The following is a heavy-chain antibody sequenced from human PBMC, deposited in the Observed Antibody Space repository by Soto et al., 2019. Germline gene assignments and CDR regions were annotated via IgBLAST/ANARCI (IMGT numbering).Heavy chain of an antibody. Sequence: SETLSLTCGVSGYSINSSYYWDWIRQPPGKGPEWIGTIYYTGTSNYNPSLKSRVTISVDTSKNQFSLNLSSVTAADTAVYYCTRHAIGVVVPAAIRNWGQGSLVTVSS. D-gene: IGHD2-15*01. CDR1: GYSINSSYY. V-gene: IGHV4-38-2*01. CDR3: TRHAIGVVVPAAIRN. CDR2: IYYTGTS. J-gene: IGHJ4*02.